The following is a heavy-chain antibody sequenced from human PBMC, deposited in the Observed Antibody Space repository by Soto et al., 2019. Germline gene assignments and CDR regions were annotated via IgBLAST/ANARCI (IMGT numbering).Heavy chain of an antibody. CDR2: ISGSGGTT. CDR3: VKHHGGVLSHFHQ. Sequence: EVQLLESGGNLVQPGGSLRLSFSASGFTFSSYALTWVRQPPGKGLEWISAISGSGGTTYFADSVKGRFTISRDNSMDTLYLQMNSLTAEDTAVYYCVKHHGGVLSHFHQWGQGTLVTVSS. J-gene: IGHJ4*02. D-gene: IGHD3-10*01. CDR1: GFTFSSYA. V-gene: IGHV3-23*01.